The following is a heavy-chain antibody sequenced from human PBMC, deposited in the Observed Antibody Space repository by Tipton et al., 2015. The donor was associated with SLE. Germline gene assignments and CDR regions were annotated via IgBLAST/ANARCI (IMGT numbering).Heavy chain of an antibody. Sequence: TLSLTCTVSGGSISSSSYDWGWIRQPPGKGLEWIGSIYYRGSTYYNPSLKSRVTISVDTAKNRFSLKLSSVTAADTAMFYCASGTLEWSHEPDYWGQGTLVTVSS. V-gene: IGHV4-39*07. CDR3: ASGTLEWSHEPDY. CDR1: GGSISSSSYD. J-gene: IGHJ4*02. CDR2: IYYRGST. D-gene: IGHD3-3*01.